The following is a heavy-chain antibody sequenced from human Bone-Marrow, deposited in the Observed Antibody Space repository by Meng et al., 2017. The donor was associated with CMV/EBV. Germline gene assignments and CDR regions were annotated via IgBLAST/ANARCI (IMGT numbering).Heavy chain of an antibody. CDR3: ARYDFWSY. D-gene: IGHD3-3*01. CDR1: GFTFSSYA. Sequence: GESLKISCAASGFTFSSYAMHWVRQAPGKGLEWVAVISYDGSNKYYADSVKGRFTISRDNSKNTLYLQMNGLRAEDTAVYYCARYDFWSYWGQGTLVTVSS. CDR2: ISYDGSNK. J-gene: IGHJ4*02. V-gene: IGHV3-30-3*01.